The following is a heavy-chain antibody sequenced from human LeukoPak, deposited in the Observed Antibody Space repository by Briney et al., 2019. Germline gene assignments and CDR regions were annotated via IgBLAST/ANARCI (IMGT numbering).Heavy chain of an antibody. CDR3: ARTYYDFWGGYPHGAFDI. D-gene: IGHD3-3*01. J-gene: IGHJ3*02. CDR2: IWYDGSNK. V-gene: IGHV3-33*01. Sequence: GGSLRLSCAASGFTFSSYGMHWVRQAPGKGLEWVAVIWYDGSNKYYADSVKGRFTISRDNSKNTLYLQMNSLRAEDTAVYYCARTYYDFWGGYPHGAFDIWGQGTMVTVSS. CDR1: GFTFSSYG.